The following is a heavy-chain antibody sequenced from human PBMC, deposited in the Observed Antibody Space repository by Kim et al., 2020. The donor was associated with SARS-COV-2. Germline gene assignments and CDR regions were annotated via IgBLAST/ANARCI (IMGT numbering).Heavy chain of an antibody. V-gene: IGHV4-61*01. Sequence: SETLSLTCTVSGGSVSSGSYYWSWIRQPPGKGLEWIGYIYYSGSTNYNPSLKSRVTISVDTSKNQFSLKLSSVTAADTAVYYCARDPWGGWFDPWGQGT. CDR3: ARDPWGGWFDP. CDR2: IYYSGST. CDR1: GGSVSSGSYY. J-gene: IGHJ5*02. D-gene: IGHD2-21*01.